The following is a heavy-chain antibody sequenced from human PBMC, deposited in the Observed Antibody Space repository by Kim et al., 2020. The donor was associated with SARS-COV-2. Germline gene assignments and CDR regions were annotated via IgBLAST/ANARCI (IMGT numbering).Heavy chain of an antibody. CDR2: INPSGGST. V-gene: IGHV1-46*01. D-gene: IGHD3-9*01. CDR1: GYTFTSYY. J-gene: IGHJ4*02. CDR3: ARDLYDILTGYYRSPDY. Sequence: ASVKVSCKASGYTFTSYYMHWVRQAPGQGLEWMGIINPSGGSTSYAQKFQGRVTMTRDTSTSTVYMELSSLRSEDTAVYYCARDLYDILTGYYRSPDYCGQGTLVTVSS.